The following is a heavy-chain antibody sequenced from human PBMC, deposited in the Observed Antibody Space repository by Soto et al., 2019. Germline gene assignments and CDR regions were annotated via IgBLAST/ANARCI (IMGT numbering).Heavy chain of an antibody. CDR3: VRLAGYCTGASCYGHYAMDV. D-gene: IGHD2-8*02. CDR1: GGSISSRSYS. J-gene: IGHJ6*02. Sequence: QLQLQESGPGLVKPSETLSLTCSVSGGSISSRSYSWGWIRQPPGKGLEWLVTIYYSGSSNYDPSLXXRVTISVETSKXXXSXXLSSVTAADTAVYYCVRLAGYCTGASCYGHYAMDVWGQGTTVTVSS. CDR2: IYYSGSS. V-gene: IGHV4-39*01.